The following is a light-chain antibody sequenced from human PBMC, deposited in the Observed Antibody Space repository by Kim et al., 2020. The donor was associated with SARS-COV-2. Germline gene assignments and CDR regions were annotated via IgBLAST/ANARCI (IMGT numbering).Light chain of an antibody. V-gene: IGKV1-5*03. CDR3: QQYNSYLYT. CDR2: KAS. CDR1: QSISSW. J-gene: IGKJ2*01. Sequence: DIQMTQSPSTLSASVGDRVTITCRACQSISSWLAWYQQKPGKAPKLLIYKASSLESGVPSRFSGSGSGTEFTLTISSLQPDDFATYYCQQYNSYLYTFGQGTKLEI.